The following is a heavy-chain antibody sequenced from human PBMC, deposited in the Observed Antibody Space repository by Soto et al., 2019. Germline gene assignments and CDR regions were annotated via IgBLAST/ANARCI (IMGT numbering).Heavy chain of an antibody. CDR3: ATRDYYYGMDV. V-gene: IGHV4-59*01. CDR2: IYYSGST. CDR1: GGSISSYY. D-gene: IGHD6-6*01. Sequence: KTSETLSLTCTVSGGSISSYYWSWIRQPPGKGLEWIGYIYYSGSTNYNPSLKSRVTISVDTSKNQLSLKLSSLTAADTAVYYCATRDYYYGMDVCCQGTPVTVSS. J-gene: IGHJ6*02.